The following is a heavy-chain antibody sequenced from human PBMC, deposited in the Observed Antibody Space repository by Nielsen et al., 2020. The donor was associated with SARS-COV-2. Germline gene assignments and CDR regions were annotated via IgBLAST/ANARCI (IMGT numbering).Heavy chain of an antibody. Sequence: GGSLRLSCAASGFTFHDYAMHWVRQAPGKGLEWVSLINWAGNTYYADSVKGRFTISRDNAKKSLYLQMNSLTVEDTAFYYCAKGQAASRDWGQGTLVTVSS. CDR2: INWAGNT. CDR1: GFTFHDYA. D-gene: IGHD6-13*01. J-gene: IGHJ4*02. V-gene: IGHV3-43D*03. CDR3: AKGQAASRD.